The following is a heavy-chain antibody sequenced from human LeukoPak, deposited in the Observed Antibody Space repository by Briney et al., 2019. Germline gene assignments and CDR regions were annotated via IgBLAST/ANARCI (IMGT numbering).Heavy chain of an antibody. CDR3: ARVSPFTLVVVATYNWFDP. D-gene: IGHD2-15*01. Sequence: SETLSLTCAVYGGSFSGYYWSWIRQPPGKGLEWIGEINHSGSTNYNPSLKSRVTISVDTSKNQFSLKLSSVTAADTAVYYCARVSPFTLVVVATYNWFDPWGQGTLVTVSS. CDR1: GGSFSGYY. CDR2: INHSGST. J-gene: IGHJ5*02. V-gene: IGHV4-34*01.